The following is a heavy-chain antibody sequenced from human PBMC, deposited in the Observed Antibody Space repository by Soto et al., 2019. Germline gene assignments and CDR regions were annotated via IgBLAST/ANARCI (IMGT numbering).Heavy chain of an antibody. D-gene: IGHD3-9*01. CDR2: ISSSGSTI. V-gene: IGHV3-11*01. CDR1: GFTFSDYY. CDR3: ASYYDILTGYSYFDY. Sequence: GGSLRLSCAASGFTFSDYYMSWIRQAPGKGLEWVSYISSSGSTIYYADSVKGRFTISRDNAKNSLYLQMNSLRAEDTAVYYCASYYDILTGYSYFDYWGQGTLVTVSS. J-gene: IGHJ4*02.